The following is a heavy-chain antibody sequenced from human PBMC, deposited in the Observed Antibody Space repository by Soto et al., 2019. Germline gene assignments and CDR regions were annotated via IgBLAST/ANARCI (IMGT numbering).Heavy chain of an antibody. V-gene: IGHV3-23*01. Sequence: SLRLSCAASGFTFSGSAMHWVRQAPGKGLEWVSAISGSGGSTYYADSVKGRFTISRDNSKNTLYLQMNSLRAEDTAVYYCAAPMVPLDYWGQGTLVTVSS. D-gene: IGHD3-10*01. J-gene: IGHJ4*02. CDR3: AAPMVPLDY. CDR2: ISGSGGST. CDR1: GFTFSGSA.